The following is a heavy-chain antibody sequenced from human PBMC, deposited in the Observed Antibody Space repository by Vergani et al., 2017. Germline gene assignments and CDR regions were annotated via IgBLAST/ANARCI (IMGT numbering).Heavy chain of an antibody. V-gene: IGHV1-46*01. CDR2: INPSGGST. Sequence: QVQLVQSGAEVKKPGASVKVSCKASGYTFTSYYMHWVRQAPGQGLEWMGIINPSGGSTSYAQKFQGRVTMTRDTSTSTVYMELSSLRSEDTAVYYCATVRQPLRYYYGMDVWGQGTTVTVSS. CDR3: ATVRQPLRYYYGMDV. J-gene: IGHJ6*02. D-gene: IGHD1-14*01. CDR1: GYTFTSYY.